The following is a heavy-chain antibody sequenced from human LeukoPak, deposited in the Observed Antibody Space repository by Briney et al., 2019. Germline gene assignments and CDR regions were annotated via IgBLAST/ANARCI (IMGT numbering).Heavy chain of an antibody. V-gene: IGHV3-21*01. CDR1: GFTFSNYS. CDR2: ISSSSSYI. J-gene: IGHJ4*02. D-gene: IGHD6-13*01. Sequence: GGSLRLSCAASGFTFSNYSMNWVRQAPGKGLEWVSSISSSSSYIYYADSVKGRFTISRDNAKNSLYLQMNSLRAEDTATYYCARDRDIAAVGSFDHWGQGTLVTVSS. CDR3: ARDRDIAAVGSFDH.